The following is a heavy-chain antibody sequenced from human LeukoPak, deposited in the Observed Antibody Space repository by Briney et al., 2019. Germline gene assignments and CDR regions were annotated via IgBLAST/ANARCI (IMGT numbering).Heavy chain of an antibody. CDR2: IYYNGSST. CDR1: GGSMSGFF. Sequence: SETLSLTCTVSGGSMSGFFWTWIRQPPGKELEWIGSIYYNGSSTKYNPSLKSRLTISVDTSKSQFSLKLNSATAADTAVYYCARTSRHYYGSGSNLTPWPAGMDVWGQGTTVTVSS. V-gene: IGHV4-59*01. J-gene: IGHJ6*02. CDR3: ARTSRHYYGSGSNLTPWPAGMDV. D-gene: IGHD3-10*01.